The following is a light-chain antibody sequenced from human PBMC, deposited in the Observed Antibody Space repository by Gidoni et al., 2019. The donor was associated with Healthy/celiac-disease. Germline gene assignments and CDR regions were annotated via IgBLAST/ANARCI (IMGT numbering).Light chain of an antibody. CDR3: QQYDNLPLALT. V-gene: IGKV1-33*01. CDR2: DAS. J-gene: IGKJ4*01. CDR1: QDISNY. Sequence: DLQLPQSPSSLSASVGDRVTITCQASQDISNYLNWYQQKPGKAHKLLIYDASNLETGVPSRFSGSGSGTDFTFTISSLQPEDIATYYCQQYDNLPLALTFGGGTKVEIK.